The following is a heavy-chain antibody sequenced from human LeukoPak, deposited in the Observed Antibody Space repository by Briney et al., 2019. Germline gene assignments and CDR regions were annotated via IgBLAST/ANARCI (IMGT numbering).Heavy chain of an antibody. CDR1: GGSISSSSYY. CDR3: ARALVVVPAARQARTWANWFDP. D-gene: IGHD2-2*01. J-gene: IGHJ5*02. V-gene: IGHV4-39*07. CDR2: IYHSGST. Sequence: SETLSLTCTVSGGSISSSSYYWGWIRQPPGTGLEWIGSIYHSGSTYYNPSLKSRVTISVDTSKNQFSLKLSSVTAADTAVYYCARALVVVPAARQARTWANWFDPWGQGTLVTVSS.